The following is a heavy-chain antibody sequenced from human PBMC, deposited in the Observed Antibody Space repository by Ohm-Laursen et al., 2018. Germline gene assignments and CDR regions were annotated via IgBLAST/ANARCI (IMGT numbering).Heavy chain of an antibody. Sequence: GSLRLSCTASGFTFSSYAMSWVRQVPGKGLGWVSVISGSGGSTYYADSVKGRFTISRDNAKNSLYLQMNSLRAEDTAVYYCARDYMYYYDSSGHPQLFDYWGLGTLVTVSS. V-gene: IGHV3-23*01. CDR1: GFTFSSYA. CDR3: ARDYMYYYDSSGHPQLFDY. J-gene: IGHJ4*02. D-gene: IGHD3-22*01. CDR2: ISGSGGST.